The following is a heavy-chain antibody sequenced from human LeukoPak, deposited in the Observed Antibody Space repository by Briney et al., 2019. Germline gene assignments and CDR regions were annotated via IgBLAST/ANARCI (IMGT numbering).Heavy chain of an antibody. CDR3: ARDYYGSGSTQFDY. J-gene: IGHJ4*02. CDR2: ISSSGSTI. D-gene: IGHD3-10*01. Sequence: PGGSLRLSCAASGFTFSSYEMNWVRQAPGKGLEWVSYISSSGSTIYYADSVKGRFTISRDNPKNSLYLQMNSLRAEDTAVYYCARDYYGSGSTQFDYWGQGTLVTVSS. V-gene: IGHV3-48*03. CDR1: GFTFSSYE.